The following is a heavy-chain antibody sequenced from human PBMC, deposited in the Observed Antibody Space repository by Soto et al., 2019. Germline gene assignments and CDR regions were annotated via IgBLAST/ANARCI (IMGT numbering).Heavy chain of an antibody. D-gene: IGHD4-17*01. V-gene: IGHV1-69*18. J-gene: IGHJ6*02. Sequence: QVQLVQSGAEVRKPGSSVTVSCKASGGTFSTYGITWVRQAPGQGLEWMGNIIPTIGTANYAHAFWGRVTITADESTTTAYMELTSLRSEDTAVYYCARVVMTTVPASFYYGLDVWGQGTTVTVSS. CDR1: GGTFSTYG. CDR3: ARVVMTTVPASFYYGLDV. CDR2: IIPTIGTA.